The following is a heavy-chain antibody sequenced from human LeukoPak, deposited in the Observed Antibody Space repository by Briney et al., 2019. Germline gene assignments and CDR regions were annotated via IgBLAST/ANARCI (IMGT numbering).Heavy chain of an antibody. CDR1: GFIFSGSW. CDR3: VVGGSPGY. D-gene: IGHD2-15*01. CDR2: ISTDGYTT. J-gene: IGHJ4*02. V-gene: IGHV3-74*01. Sequence: GGSLRLSCTASGFIFSGSWMAWIRQAPRKGLVWVSRISTDGYTTDYADFVQGRFTASRDNTKNTWSLEMNSLRAEDTAVYYCVVGGSPGYWGQGTLVTVSS.